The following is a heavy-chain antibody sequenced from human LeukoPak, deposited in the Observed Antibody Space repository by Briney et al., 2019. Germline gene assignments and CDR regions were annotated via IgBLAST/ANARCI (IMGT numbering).Heavy chain of an antibody. Sequence: SETLSLTCTVSGGSITSYYWSWIRQPPGKGLEWIGYIYYSGSTNYDPSLKSRVTISVDTSKNQFSLKLTSVTAADTAVYYCARASVLRYFDWLLPFDYWGQGTLVTVSS. CDR2: IYYSGST. CDR1: GGSITSYY. D-gene: IGHD3-9*01. V-gene: IGHV4-59*01. CDR3: ARASVLRYFDWLLPFDY. J-gene: IGHJ4*02.